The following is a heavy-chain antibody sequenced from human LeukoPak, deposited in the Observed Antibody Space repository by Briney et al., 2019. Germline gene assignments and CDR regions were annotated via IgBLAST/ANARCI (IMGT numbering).Heavy chain of an antibody. CDR1: GFTFSSYA. CDR3: ARVGGYSYGYFDY. V-gene: IGHV3-23*01. CDR2: ISGSGGST. Sequence: PGGSLRLSCAASGFTFSSYAMSWVRQAPGKGLEWVSAISGSGGSTYYADSVKGRFTISRDNSKNTLYLQMNSLRAEDTAVYYCARVGGYSYGYFDYWDQGTLVTVSS. D-gene: IGHD5-18*01. J-gene: IGHJ4*02.